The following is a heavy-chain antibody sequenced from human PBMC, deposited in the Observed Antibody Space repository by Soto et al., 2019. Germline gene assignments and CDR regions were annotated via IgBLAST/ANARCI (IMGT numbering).Heavy chain of an antibody. V-gene: IGHV3-23*01. J-gene: IGHJ4*02. D-gene: IGHD7-27*01. CDR2: ISGSGSSK. CDR3: AKAWGIDY. CDR1: GFTFSSYT. Sequence: EVQLLESGGGLVEPGGSRRLSCAASGFTFSSYTMSWVRQAPGKGLEWVSTISGSGSSKYSAASVKGRVTISRDNSKNSMYVPMNSLGVADTAIYYCAKAWGIDYWGQGTLVTVSS.